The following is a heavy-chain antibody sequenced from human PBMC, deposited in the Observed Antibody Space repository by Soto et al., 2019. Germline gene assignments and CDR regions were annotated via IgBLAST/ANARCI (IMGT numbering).Heavy chain of an antibody. D-gene: IGHD3-3*01. V-gene: IGHV3-11*01. Sequence: PGGSLRLSCAASGFTFSDYYMSWIRQAPGKGLEWVSYISSSGSTIYYADSVKGRFTISRDNAKNSLYLQMNSLRAEDTAVYYCAREYYDFWSGPSPFPKPSGYWGQGTLVTVSS. CDR3: AREYYDFWSGPSPFPKPSGY. CDR1: GFTFSDYY. CDR2: ISSSGSTI. J-gene: IGHJ4*02.